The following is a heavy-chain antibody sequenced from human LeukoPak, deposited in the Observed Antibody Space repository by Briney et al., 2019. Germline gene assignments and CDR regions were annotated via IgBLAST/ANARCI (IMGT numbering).Heavy chain of an antibody. D-gene: IGHD3-10*01. CDR1: GFIFSSYG. Sequence: GGSLRLSCAASGFIFSSYGLAWIRQAPGKGLEWVSGISGSGSSIDYADSVKGRFTISRDNSKNTVDLQMNSLGAEDTAIYYCARYFSMVRGVFDSWGQGALVTVSS. V-gene: IGHV3-23*01. CDR3: ARYFSMVRGVFDS. J-gene: IGHJ4*02. CDR2: ISGSGSSI.